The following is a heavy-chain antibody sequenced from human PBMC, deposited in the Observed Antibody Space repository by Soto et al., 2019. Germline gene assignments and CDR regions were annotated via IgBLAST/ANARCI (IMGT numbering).Heavy chain of an antibody. CDR3: ARDYPKNGEQLVLDY. Sequence: SLRLSCAASGVTVSSYAMHWVRQAPGKGLEWVAVISYDGSNKYYADSVKGRFTISRDNSKNTLYLQMNSLRAEDTAVYYCARDYPKNGEQLVLDYWGQGTLVTVS. J-gene: IGHJ4*02. CDR2: ISYDGSNK. D-gene: IGHD6-6*01. V-gene: IGHV3-30-3*01. CDR1: GVTVSSYA.